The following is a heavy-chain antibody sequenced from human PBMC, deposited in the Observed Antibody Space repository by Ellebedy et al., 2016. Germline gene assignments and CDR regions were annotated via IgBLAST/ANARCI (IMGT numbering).Heavy chain of an antibody. CDR3: ARVGASSSWLYYYYGMDV. J-gene: IGHJ6*02. CDR2: ISYDGSNK. V-gene: IGHV3-30-3*01. D-gene: IGHD6-13*01. Sequence: GESLKISCAASGFTFSSYAMHWVRQAPGKGLEWVAVISYDGSNKYYADSVKGRFTISRDNSKNTLYLQMNSLRAEDTAVYYCARVGASSSWLYYYYGMDVWGQGTTVTVSS. CDR1: GFTFSSYA.